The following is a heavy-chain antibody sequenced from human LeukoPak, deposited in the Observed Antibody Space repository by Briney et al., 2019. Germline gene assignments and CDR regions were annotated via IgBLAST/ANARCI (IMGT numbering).Heavy chain of an antibody. J-gene: IGHJ5*02. CDR1: GGTYSSYA. CDR2: IIPIFGTA. D-gene: IGHD5-18*01. CDR3: AREGYGGYSYGMRWFDP. Sequence: ASVKVSCKASGGTYSSYAISWVRQAPGQGLEWMGGIIPIFGTANNAQKFQGRVTITTDESTSTAYMELSSLRSEDTAVYYCAREGYGGYSYGMRWFDPWGQGTLVTVSS. V-gene: IGHV1-69*05.